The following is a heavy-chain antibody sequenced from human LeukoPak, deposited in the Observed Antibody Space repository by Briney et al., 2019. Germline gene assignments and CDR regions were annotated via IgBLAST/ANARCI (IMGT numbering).Heavy chain of an antibody. D-gene: IGHD2/OR15-2a*01. CDR2: IDSSTTRI. V-gene: IGHV3-21*01. Sequence: PGGSLRLSCVGSGFTFSRYWLNWVRQAPGKGLEWVSAIDSSTTRIYYANSVRGRFTISRDNAKNSLDLQMNSLRAEDTAVYYCVRGGTYCDSTCKGAGYWGQGTLVAVSS. J-gene: IGHJ1*01. CDR1: GFTFSRYW. CDR3: VRGGTYCDSTCKGAGY.